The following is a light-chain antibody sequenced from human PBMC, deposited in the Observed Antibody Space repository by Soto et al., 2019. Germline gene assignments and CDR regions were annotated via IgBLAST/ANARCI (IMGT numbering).Light chain of an antibody. CDR1: ESLSGN. J-gene: IGKJ5*01. V-gene: IGKV3-15*01. Sequence: EVVMTQSPATLSVSPGERATLSCRASESLSGNLAWYQQKPGQAPRLLIYAASTRATGIPARFSGSGYGTEFPLTISGLQSEDFGVYYCQQYEKWFHTFGQGTRLDIK. CDR2: AAS. CDR3: QQYEKWFHT.